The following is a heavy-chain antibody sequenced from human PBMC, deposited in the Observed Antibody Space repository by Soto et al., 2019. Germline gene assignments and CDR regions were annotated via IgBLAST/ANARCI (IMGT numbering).Heavy chain of an antibody. CDR1: GFTFSTYA. J-gene: IGHJ5*02. V-gene: IGHV3-30-3*01. CDR3: ARDSRVRYYDFWSGYLSWFDP. Sequence: EVSLRLSCAASGFTFSTYAMHLFRQAPGKGLEWVSVISYGGSNKYYADSVKGRFTISRDNSKNTLYLQMNSLRAEDTAVYYCARDSRVRYYDFWSGYLSWFDPWGQGT. D-gene: IGHD3-3*01. CDR2: ISYGGSNK.